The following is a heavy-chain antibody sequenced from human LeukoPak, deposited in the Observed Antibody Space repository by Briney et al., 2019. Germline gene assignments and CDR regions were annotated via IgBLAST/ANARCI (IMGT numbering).Heavy chain of an antibody. CDR1: GGSFSGYY. Sequence: SETLSLTCAVYGGSFSGYYWSWIRQPPGKGLEWIGEIYHSGSTNYNPSLKSRVTISVDKSKNQFSLKLSSVTAADTAVYYCARYYYDSSGYCYVVRDAFDIWGQGTMVTVSS. V-gene: IGHV4-34*01. CDR2: IYHSGST. D-gene: IGHD3-22*01. CDR3: ARYYYDSSGYCYVVRDAFDI. J-gene: IGHJ3*02.